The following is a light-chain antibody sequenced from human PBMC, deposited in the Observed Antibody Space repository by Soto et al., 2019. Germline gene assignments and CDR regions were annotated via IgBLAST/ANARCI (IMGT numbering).Light chain of an antibody. Sequence: DIVMTQSPDSLAVSLGERATINCKSSQSVLYSSNNKNYLAWYQQKPGQPPKLLIYWASTRESGVPDRFSGSGAGTDFTPTISSLQAEDVAIYSCLQYYSTPLGFGGGAKVEI. CDR1: QSVLYSSNNKNY. V-gene: IGKV4-1*01. CDR3: LQYYSTPLG. J-gene: IGKJ4*01. CDR2: WAS.